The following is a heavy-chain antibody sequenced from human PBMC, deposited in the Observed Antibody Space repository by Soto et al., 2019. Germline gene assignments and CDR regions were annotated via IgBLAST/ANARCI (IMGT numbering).Heavy chain of an antibody. D-gene: IGHD2-2*01. CDR3: AREAGYCSTTSCYRRAFDT. CDR1: GFTFTGHW. Sequence: EVQLVESGGDLVQPGGSLRLSCVASGFTFTGHWMHWVRQVPGKGLVWVARINTEGDSTNYADSVKGRFTISRDSATNTVYLQMNGLGVDDTSVYFCAREAGYCSTTSCYRRAFDTWGQGTMVTVSS. V-gene: IGHV3-74*01. J-gene: IGHJ3*02. CDR2: INTEGDST.